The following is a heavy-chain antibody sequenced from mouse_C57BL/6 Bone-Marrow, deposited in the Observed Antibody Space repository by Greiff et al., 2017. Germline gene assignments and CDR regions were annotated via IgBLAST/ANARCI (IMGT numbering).Heavy chain of an antibody. V-gene: IGHV5-15*01. D-gene: IGHD2-1*01. CDR3: ARGPIYYGNYDAMDY. CDR2: ISNLAYSI. J-gene: IGHJ4*01. Sequence: EVQLVESGGGLVQPGGSLKLSCAASGFTFSDYGMAWVRQAPRKGPEWVAFISNLAYSIYYADTVTGRFTISRENAKNTLYLEMSSLRSEDTAMYYCARGPIYYGNYDAMDYWGQGTSVTVSS. CDR1: GFTFSDYG.